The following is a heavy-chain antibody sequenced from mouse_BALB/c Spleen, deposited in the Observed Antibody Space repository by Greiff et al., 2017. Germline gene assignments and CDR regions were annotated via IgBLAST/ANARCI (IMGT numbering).Heavy chain of an antibody. CDR2: INSNGGST. Sequence: EVHLVESGGGLVQPGGSLKLSCAASGFTFSSYGMSWVRQTPDKRLELVATINSNGGSTYYPDSVKGRFTISRDNAKNTLYLQMSSLKSEDTAMYYCARDDLPFAYWGQGTLVTVSA. CDR3: ARDDLPFAY. J-gene: IGHJ3*01. CDR1: GFTFSSYG. V-gene: IGHV5-6-3*01.